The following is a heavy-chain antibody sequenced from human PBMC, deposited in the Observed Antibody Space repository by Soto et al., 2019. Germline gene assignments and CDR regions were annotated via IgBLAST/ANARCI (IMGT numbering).Heavy chain of an antibody. J-gene: IGHJ5*02. CDR2: TYYRSKWYN. D-gene: IGHD2-15*01. V-gene: IGHV6-1*01. Sequence: SQTLSLTCAISGDSVSSNSAAWNWIRQSPSRGLEWLGRTYYRSKWYNDYAVSVKSQITINPDTSKNQFSLQLNSVTPEDTAVYYCARAYCICGSCWAWSNLFDPCGQGTLVTVSS. CDR3: ARAYCICGSCWAWSNLFDP. CDR1: GDSVSSNSAA.